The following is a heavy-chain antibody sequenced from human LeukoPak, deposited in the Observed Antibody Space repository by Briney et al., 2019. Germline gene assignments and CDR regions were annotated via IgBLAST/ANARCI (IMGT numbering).Heavy chain of an antibody. Sequence: APVKVSCKASGYTFTSYGISWVRQAPGQGLEWMGWISAYNGNTNYAQKLQGRVTMTTDTSTSTAYMELRSLRSDDTAAYYCARSSLDIVVVPAVPFDYWGQGTLVTVSS. J-gene: IGHJ4*02. CDR3: ARSSLDIVVVPAVPFDY. CDR1: GYTFTSYG. D-gene: IGHD2-2*03. CDR2: ISAYNGNT. V-gene: IGHV1-18*01.